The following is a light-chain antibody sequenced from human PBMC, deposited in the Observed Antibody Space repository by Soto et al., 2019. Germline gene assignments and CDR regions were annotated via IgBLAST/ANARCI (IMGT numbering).Light chain of an antibody. J-gene: IGKJ4*01. CDR1: QSVAKNY. CDR3: LQYSSEPLT. CDR2: GAS. Sequence: ETVLTQSPGTLSLSPGERATLSCRASQSVAKNYLAWYQHKPGQGHRLLISGASSRATGIPDRLSGSGSGTDFTLTISRLQPEDFAVYYCLQYSSEPLTFRGGAKVEI. V-gene: IGKV3-20*01.